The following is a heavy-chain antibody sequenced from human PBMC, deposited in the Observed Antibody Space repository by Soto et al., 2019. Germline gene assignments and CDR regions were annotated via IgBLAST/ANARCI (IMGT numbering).Heavy chain of an antibody. CDR1: GGTFSRYA. Sequence: SVKVSCKASGGTFSRYAISWVRQAPGQGLEWMGGIIPIFGTANYAQKFRGRVTITADESTSTAYMELSSLRFEDTAVYYCARAIVGPTTTGWLDPWGQGTLVTVSS. D-gene: IGHD1-26*01. V-gene: IGHV1-69*13. CDR2: IIPIFGTA. J-gene: IGHJ5*02. CDR3: ARAIVGPTTTGWLDP.